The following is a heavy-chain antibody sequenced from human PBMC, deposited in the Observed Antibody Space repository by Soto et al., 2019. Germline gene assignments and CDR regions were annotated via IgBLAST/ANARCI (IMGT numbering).Heavy chain of an antibody. J-gene: IGHJ4*02. CDR3: AREYSGYDSPDY. CDR1: GFTFSSYA. CDR2: ISYDGSNK. Sequence: GGSLRLSCAASGFTFSSYAMHWVRQAPGKGLEWVAVISYDGSNKYYADSVKGRFTISRDNSKNTLYLQMNSLRAEDAAVYYCAREYSGYDSPDYWGQGTLVTVSS. V-gene: IGHV3-30*04. D-gene: IGHD5-12*01.